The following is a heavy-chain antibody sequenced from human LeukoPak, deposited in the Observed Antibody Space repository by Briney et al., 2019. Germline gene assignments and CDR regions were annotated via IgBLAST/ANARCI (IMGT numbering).Heavy chain of an antibody. J-gene: IGHJ5*02. CDR1: GYTLTSYD. V-gene: IGHV1-8*01. CDR3: ARAPSITGTHWFDP. CDR2: MNPNSGNT. D-gene: IGHD1-7*01. Sequence: ASVKVSCKASGYTLTSYDINWVRQATGQGLEWMGWMNPNSGNTGYAQKFQGRVTMTRNTSISTAYMELSSLRSEDTAAYYCARAPSITGTHWFDPWGQGTLVTVSS.